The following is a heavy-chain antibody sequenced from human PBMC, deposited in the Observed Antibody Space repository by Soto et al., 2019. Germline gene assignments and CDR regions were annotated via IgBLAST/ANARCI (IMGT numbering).Heavy chain of an antibody. CDR3: ARDRWSDGEGWVTYYYYYMDV. V-gene: IGHV1-69*04. Sequence: GASVKVSCKASGGTFSSYTISWVRQAPGQGLEWMGRIIPILGIANYAQKFQGRVTITADKSTSTAYTELSSLRSEDTAVYYCARDRWSDGEGWVTYYYYYMDVWGKGTTVTVSS. CDR1: GGTFSSYT. CDR2: IIPILGIA. D-gene: IGHD2-15*01. J-gene: IGHJ6*03.